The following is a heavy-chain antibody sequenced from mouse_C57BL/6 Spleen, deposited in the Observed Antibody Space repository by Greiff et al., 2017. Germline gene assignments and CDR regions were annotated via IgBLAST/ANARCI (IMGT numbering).Heavy chain of an antibody. D-gene: IGHD4-1*01. V-gene: IGHV1-63*01. CDR3: AREGTAPGRYFDV. J-gene: IGHJ1*03. Sequence: VQGVESGAELVRPGTSVKMSCKASGYTFTNYWIGWAKQRPGHGLEWIGDIYPGGGYTNYNEKFKGKATLTADKSSSTAYMQFSSLTSEDSAIYYCAREGTAPGRYFDVWGTGTTVTVSS. CDR2: IYPGGGYT. CDR1: GYTFTNYW.